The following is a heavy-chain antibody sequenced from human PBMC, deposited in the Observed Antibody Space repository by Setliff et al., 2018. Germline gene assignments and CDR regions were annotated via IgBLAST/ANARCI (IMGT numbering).Heavy chain of an antibody. Sequence: SETLSLTCAVYGGSFSGYYWSWIRQPPGKGLEWIGEINHSGSTNYNPSLKSRVTISVDTSKSQFSLKLSSVTAADTAVYYCARKKTVYWYYGMDVWGQGTTVTVSS. J-gene: IGHJ6*02. CDR3: ARKKTVYWYYGMDV. CDR1: GGSFSGYY. D-gene: IGHD2-15*01. V-gene: IGHV4-34*01. CDR2: INHSGST.